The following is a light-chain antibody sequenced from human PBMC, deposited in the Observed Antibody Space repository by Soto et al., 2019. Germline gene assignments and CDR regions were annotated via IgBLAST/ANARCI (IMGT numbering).Light chain of an antibody. J-gene: IGKJ4*01. CDR2: GAS. Sequence: EIVLTQSPGTLSLSPGERATLSCRASQSVSSSYLAWYQHKPGQAPRLLIYGASSRATGIPDRFSGSGSGTIFTLTISILEAEDFAVYYWQHYGSSPLTFGGGTKVEIK. CDR1: QSVSSSY. CDR3: QHYGSSPLT. V-gene: IGKV3-20*01.